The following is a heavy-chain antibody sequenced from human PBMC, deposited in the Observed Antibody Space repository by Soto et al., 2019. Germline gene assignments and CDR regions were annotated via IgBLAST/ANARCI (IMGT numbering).Heavy chain of an antibody. J-gene: IGHJ4*02. CDR2: ISSASSET. CDR1: GFTFSRVS. V-gene: IGHV3-21*01. Sequence: GGSLRLSCEASGFTFSRVSMNWARQVPGKGLEWVASISSASSETWYADSVKGRFIISRDNAQNSLFLQMNTLRPEDSAIYYCARVAYWGPGTQVTVSS. CDR3: ARVAY.